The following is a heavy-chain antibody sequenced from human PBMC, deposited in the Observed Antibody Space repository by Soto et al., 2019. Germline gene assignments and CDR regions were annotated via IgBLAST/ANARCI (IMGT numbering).Heavy chain of an antibody. CDR3: ARDIVVVVAASPATFDY. Sequence: QVQLVQSGAEVKKPGASVKVSCKASGYTFTSYSISWVRQAPGQGLEWMGWISAYNGNTNYAQKLQGRVTMTTDTSTSTAYMELRSLRSDDTAVYYCARDIVVVVAASPATFDYWGQGTLVTVSS. CDR2: ISAYNGNT. D-gene: IGHD2-15*01. J-gene: IGHJ4*02. CDR1: GYTFTSYS. V-gene: IGHV1-18*01.